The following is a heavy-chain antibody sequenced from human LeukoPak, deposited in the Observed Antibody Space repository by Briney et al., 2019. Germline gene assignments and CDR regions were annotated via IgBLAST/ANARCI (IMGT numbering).Heavy chain of an antibody. Sequence: GGSLRLSCAASGFTFSSYSMNWVRQAPGKGLEWVSYISSSSSTIYYADSVKGRFTISRDNAKNSLYLQMNSLRAEDTAVYYCARGGYDSGYWGQGTLVTVSS. CDR3: ARGGYDSGY. D-gene: IGHD3-22*01. CDR1: GFTFSSYS. CDR2: ISSSSSTI. J-gene: IGHJ4*02. V-gene: IGHV3-48*04.